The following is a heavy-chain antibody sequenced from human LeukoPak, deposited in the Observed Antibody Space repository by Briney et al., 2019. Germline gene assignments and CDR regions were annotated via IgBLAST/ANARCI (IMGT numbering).Heavy chain of an antibody. CDR3: VRGYSFGPYGMDV. CDR2: ISDSGGST. CDR1: GFPFSSYA. J-gene: IGHJ6*02. V-gene: IGHV3-64D*09. Sequence: GGSLRLSCSASGFPFSSYAMHWVRQAPGKGLEYVSAISDSGGSTYYADSVKGRFTISRDNSKNTLYLQKSSVRAEDTAVYFCVRGYSFGPYGMDVWGQGTTVTVSS. D-gene: IGHD2-15*01.